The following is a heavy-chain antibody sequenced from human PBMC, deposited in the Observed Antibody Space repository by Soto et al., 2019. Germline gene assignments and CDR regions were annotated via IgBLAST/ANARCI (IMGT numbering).Heavy chain of an antibody. V-gene: IGHV4-30-4*01. CDR1: GGSISSGDYY. D-gene: IGHD2-2*01. CDR2: IYYSGST. CDR3: ARVRPAYFDL. Sequence: QVQLQESGPGLVKPSQTLSLTCTVSGGSISSGDYYWSWIRQPPGKGLEWIGYIYYSGSTYYNPSLQVRSSISVDTSKNQFSLKLRSVAAGDTAVYYCARVRPAYFDLWGRGTLVTVSS. J-gene: IGHJ2*01.